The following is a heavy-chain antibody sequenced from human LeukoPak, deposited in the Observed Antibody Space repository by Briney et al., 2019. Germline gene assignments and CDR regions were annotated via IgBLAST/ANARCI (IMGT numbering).Heavy chain of an antibody. J-gene: IGHJ4*02. V-gene: IGHV3-30-3*01. CDR1: GFTFNNYA. D-gene: IGHD3-22*01. CDR3: ARDKAYKIVVADVDY. Sequence: GRSLRLSCAASGFTFNNYAMHWVRQAPGKGLEWVAVISYDGSNKYYADSVKGRFTISRDNPKNTLYLQMNSLRAEDTAVYYCARDKAYKIVVADVDYWGQGTLVTVSS. CDR2: ISYDGSNK.